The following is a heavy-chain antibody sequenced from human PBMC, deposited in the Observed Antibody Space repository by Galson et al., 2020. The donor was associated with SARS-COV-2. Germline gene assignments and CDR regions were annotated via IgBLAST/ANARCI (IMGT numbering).Heavy chain of an antibody. J-gene: IGHJ3*02. D-gene: IGHD5-18*01. CDR3: ARGEKGYTYGHDAFDI. V-gene: IGHV4-31*03. Sequence: ASETLSLTCTVSGGSISSGGYYWSWIRQHPGKGLEWIGYIYYSAYTYYNPSLKSRVTISADTSKNQFSLKLSSVTAADTAVYYCARGEKGYTYGHDAFDIWGQGTVVTVSS. CDR2: IYYSAYT. CDR1: GGSISSGGYY.